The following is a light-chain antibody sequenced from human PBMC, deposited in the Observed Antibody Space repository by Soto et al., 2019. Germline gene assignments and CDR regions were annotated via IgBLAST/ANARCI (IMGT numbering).Light chain of an antibody. CDR3: CSYAGNFNWV. V-gene: IGLV2-11*01. J-gene: IGLJ3*02. Sequence: QSALTQPRSVSGSPGQSVTISCTGTSSDVGAYTHVSWYQQHPGKAPKLMIYEVDKRPLGVPDRFSGSKSGNTASLTISGLQAEDETDYYCCSYAGNFNWVFGGGTKLTVL. CDR1: SSDVGAYTH. CDR2: EVD.